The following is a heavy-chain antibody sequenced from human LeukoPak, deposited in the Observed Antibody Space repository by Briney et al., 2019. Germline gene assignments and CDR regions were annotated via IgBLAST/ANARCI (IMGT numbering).Heavy chain of an antibody. V-gene: IGHV3-74*01. Sequence: GGSLRLSCAASGFTFSSHWMHWVRQAPAKGLVWVSRINSVGSRTDYADSVKGRFTISRDNARDTLYLQMNSLRAEDTAVYYCTSDTVDTTLGIDYWGQGTLVTVSS. D-gene: IGHD5-18*01. CDR3: TSDTVDTTLGIDY. CDR1: GFTFSSHW. CDR2: INSVGSRT. J-gene: IGHJ4*02.